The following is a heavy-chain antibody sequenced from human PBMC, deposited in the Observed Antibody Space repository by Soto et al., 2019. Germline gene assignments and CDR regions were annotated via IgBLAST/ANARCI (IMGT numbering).Heavy chain of an antibody. CDR3: AAAGTIAARAD. V-gene: IGHV1-58*02. J-gene: IGHJ4*02. Sequence: ASVKVSCKASGFTFTSSAMQWVRQARGQRLEWIGWIVVGSGNTNYEQKFQERVTITRDMSKSTAYMELSSLRSEDTAVYYWAAAGTIAARADWGQGTLVTVSS. CDR1: GFTFTSSA. D-gene: IGHD6-25*01. CDR2: IVVGSGNT.